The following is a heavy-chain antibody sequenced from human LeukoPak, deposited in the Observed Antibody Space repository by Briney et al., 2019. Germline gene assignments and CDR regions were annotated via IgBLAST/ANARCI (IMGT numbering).Heavy chain of an antibody. J-gene: IGHJ4*02. CDR3: ARDGSLPDY. CDR1: GFTFSSYW. Sequence: GGSLRLSCAASGFTFSSYWMHWVRQVPGRGLVWVSRINSDGTTSYADSVKGRFTISRNNAKNTLYLQMNNLRVEDTAVYYCARDGSLPDYWGQGTLVTVSS. V-gene: IGHV3-74*01. CDR2: INSDGTT.